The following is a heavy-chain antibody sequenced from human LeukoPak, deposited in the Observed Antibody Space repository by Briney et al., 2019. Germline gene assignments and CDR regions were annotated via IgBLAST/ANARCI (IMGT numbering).Heavy chain of an antibody. J-gene: IGHJ4*02. CDR3: ARDGSLPDY. CDR1: GFTFSSYW. Sequence: GGSLRLSCAASGFTFSSYWMHWVRQVPGRGLVWVSRINSDGTTSYADSVKGRFTISRNNAKNTLYLQMNNLRVEDTAVYYCARDGSLPDYWGQGTLVTVSS. V-gene: IGHV3-74*01. CDR2: INSDGTT.